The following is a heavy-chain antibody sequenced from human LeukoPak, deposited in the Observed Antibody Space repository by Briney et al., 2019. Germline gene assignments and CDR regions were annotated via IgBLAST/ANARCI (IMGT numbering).Heavy chain of an antibody. D-gene: IGHD1-26*01. CDR1: GFTFSSYA. Sequence: PGGSLRLSCAASGFTFSSYAMSWVRQAPGKGLKWVSTINDNGDGTYYADSVKGRFTISRDNAKNSLYLQMNSLRAEDTAVYYCARDGSGSYVFDYWGQGTLVTVSS. CDR3: ARDGSGSYVFDY. J-gene: IGHJ4*02. CDR2: INDNGDGT. V-gene: IGHV3-23*01.